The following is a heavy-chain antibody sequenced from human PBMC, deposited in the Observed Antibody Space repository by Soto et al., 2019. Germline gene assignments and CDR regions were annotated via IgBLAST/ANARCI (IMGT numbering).Heavy chain of an antibody. J-gene: IGHJ4*02. D-gene: IGHD3-16*01. V-gene: IGHV5-51*01. CDR1: GYNFGNYW. Sequence: GESLKISCKGSGYNFGNYWIGWVRQMPGKGLEWMGIIYPGDSEIRYRPSFQGQVTISADKSISTAYLQWSSLKASDTALYFCSRMQYSYGQLDYFDYWGQGTQVTVSS. CDR2: IYPGDSEI. CDR3: SRMQYSYGQLDYFDY.